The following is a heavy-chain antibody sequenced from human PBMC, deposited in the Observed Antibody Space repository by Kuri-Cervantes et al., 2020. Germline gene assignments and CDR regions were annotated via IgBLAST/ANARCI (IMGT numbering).Heavy chain of an antibody. Sequence: SQTLSLTCAVYDGSFSVYYWNWIRQSPGKGLEWIGEINHSGSTNYNPSLKSRVTISVDTSKNQFSLKLSSVTAADTAVYYCARVAYSYYYDSSGYLPFDYWGQGTLVTVSS. J-gene: IGHJ4*02. D-gene: IGHD3-22*01. CDR2: INHSGST. CDR3: ARVAYSYYYDSSGYLPFDY. CDR1: DGSFSVYY. V-gene: IGHV4-34*01.